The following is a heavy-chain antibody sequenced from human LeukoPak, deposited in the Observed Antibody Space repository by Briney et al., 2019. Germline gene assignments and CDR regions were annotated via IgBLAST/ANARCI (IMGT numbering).Heavy chain of an antibody. D-gene: IGHD6-13*01. CDR3: SREWRYSSSPFLY. J-gene: IGHJ4*02. V-gene: IGHV4-34*01. CDR1: GGSFSGYY. Sequence: SETLSLTCAVYGGSFSGYYWSWIRQPPGKGLEWIGEINHSGSTNYNPSLKSRVTISVDTSKNQFSLKLSSVTAADTSVYYCSREWRYSSSPFLYWGQGTLVTVSS. CDR2: INHSGST.